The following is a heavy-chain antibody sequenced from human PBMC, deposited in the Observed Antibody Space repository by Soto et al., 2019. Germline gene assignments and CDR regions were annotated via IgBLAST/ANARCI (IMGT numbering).Heavy chain of an antibody. CDR2: IIPIFGTA. J-gene: IGHJ5*02. CDR1: GGTFSSYA. D-gene: IGHD6-13*01. V-gene: IGHV1-69*13. CDR3: ARAFQQLVRYNWFDP. Sequence: VKVSCKASGGTFSSYAISWLRQAPGQGLEWMGGIIPIFGTANYAQKFQGRVTITADESTSTAYMELSSLRSEDTAVYYCARAFQQLVRYNWFDPWGQGTLVTVSS.